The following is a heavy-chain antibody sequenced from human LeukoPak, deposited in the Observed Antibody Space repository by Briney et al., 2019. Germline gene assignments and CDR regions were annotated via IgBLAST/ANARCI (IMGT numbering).Heavy chain of an antibody. CDR3: ARDSPFEWAVFGDSFDI. Sequence: SETLSLTCAVYGGSFSDYYWSWIRQPPGKGLEWIGEINHSGSTNYNPSLKSRVTISMDTSKRQISLKLSSVTAADTAVYYCARDSPFEWAVFGDSFDIWGQGTVVAISS. D-gene: IGHD3-3*01. CDR1: GGSFSDYY. J-gene: IGHJ3*02. V-gene: IGHV4-34*01. CDR2: INHSGST.